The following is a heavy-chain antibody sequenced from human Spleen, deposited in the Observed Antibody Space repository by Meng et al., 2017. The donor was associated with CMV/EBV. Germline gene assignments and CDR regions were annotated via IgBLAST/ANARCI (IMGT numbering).Heavy chain of an antibody. D-gene: IGHD2-2*01. J-gene: IGHJ3*02. CDR1: GGSFSGYY. CDR2: INHSGST. V-gene: IGHV4-34*01. Sequence: SETLSLTCAVYGGSFSGYYWNWIRQPPGKGLEWIGEINHSGSTNYNPSLKSRVTISVDTSKNQFSLKLSSVTAADTAVYYCARGYQLLSNAFDIWGQGTMVTVSS. CDR3: ARGYQLLSNAFDI.